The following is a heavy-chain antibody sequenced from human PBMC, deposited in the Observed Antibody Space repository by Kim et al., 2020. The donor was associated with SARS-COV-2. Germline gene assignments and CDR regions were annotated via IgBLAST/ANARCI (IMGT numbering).Heavy chain of an antibody. CDR2: IYYSGST. J-gene: IGHJ3*02. V-gene: IGHV4-39*07. Sequence: SETLSLTCTVSGGSISSSSYYWGWIRQPPGKGLEWIGSIYYSGSTYYNPSLKSRVTISVDTSKNQFSLKLSSVTAADTAVYYCARGSPPFIQHEGAFDIWGQGTMVTVSS. D-gene: IGHD1-1*01. CDR1: GGSISSSSYY. CDR3: ARGSPPFIQHEGAFDI.